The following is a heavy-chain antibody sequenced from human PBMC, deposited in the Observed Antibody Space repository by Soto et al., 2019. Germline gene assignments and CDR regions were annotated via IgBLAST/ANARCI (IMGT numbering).Heavy chain of an antibody. Sequence: GGSLRLSCAASGFTFSSYSMNWVRQAPGKGLEWVSSISSSSSYIYYADSVKGRFTISRDNAKNSLYLQMNSLRAEDTAVYYCARDPGYCSSTSCYGVDLFDYWGQGTLVTVSS. CDR2: ISSSSSYI. D-gene: IGHD2-2*01. CDR1: GFTFSSYS. J-gene: IGHJ4*02. V-gene: IGHV3-21*01. CDR3: ARDPGYCSSTSCYGVDLFDY.